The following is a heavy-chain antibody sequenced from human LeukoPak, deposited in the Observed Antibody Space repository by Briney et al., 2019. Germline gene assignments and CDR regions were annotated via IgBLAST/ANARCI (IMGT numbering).Heavy chain of an antibody. CDR1: GYTFNTYG. V-gene: IGHV1-18*01. Sequence: ASVKVSCKASGYTFNTYGIIWVRQAPGQGLEWMGWISAYNGDTTYAQKLQGRVTLTTDASTSKAYMELRSLRSDDTAVYYCARESTGGSLEIDYWGQGTLVTVSS. J-gene: IGHJ4*02. CDR2: ISAYNGDT. D-gene: IGHD2-8*02. CDR3: ARESTGGSLEIDY.